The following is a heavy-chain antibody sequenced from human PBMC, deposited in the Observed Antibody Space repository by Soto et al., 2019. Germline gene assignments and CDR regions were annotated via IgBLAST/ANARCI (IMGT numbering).Heavy chain of an antibody. V-gene: IGHV1-18*01. Sequence: GASVKVSCKTSGYTFTSYGISWVRQAPGQGLEWMGWITTDKGKTTYAQKFQGRVTMTTDTSTSTAYMELRSLRSDDTAVYYCATRSTAIHYPGKGTLVTVST. CDR3: ATRSTAIHY. J-gene: IGHJ4*02. CDR2: ITTDKGKT. CDR1: GYTFTSYG.